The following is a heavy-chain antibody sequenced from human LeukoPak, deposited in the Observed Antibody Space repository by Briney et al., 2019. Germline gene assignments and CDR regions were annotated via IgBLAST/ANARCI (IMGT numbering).Heavy chain of an antibody. V-gene: IGHV4-59*08. J-gene: IGHJ2*01. CDR2: IYYSGST. CDR1: GGSISSYY. CDR3: ARQSSYWYFDL. Sequence: SETLSLTCTVSGGSISSYYWSWIRQPPGKGLEWIGYIYYSGSTNYNPPLKSRVTISIDTSKKQFSLKLSSVTAADTAVYYCARQSSYWYFDLWGRGTLVTVSS.